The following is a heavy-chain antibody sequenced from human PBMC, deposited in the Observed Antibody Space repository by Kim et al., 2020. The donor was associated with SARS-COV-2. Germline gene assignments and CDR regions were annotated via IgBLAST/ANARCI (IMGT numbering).Heavy chain of an antibody. CDR1: GYTFTSYA. D-gene: IGHD3-10*01. CDR3: ARGRGVVRGIDPYYFDY. V-gene: IGHV1-3*01. J-gene: IGHJ4*02. Sequence: ASVKVSCKASGYTFTSYAMHWVRQAPGQRLEWMGWINAGNGNTKYSQKFQGRVTITRDTSASTAYMELSSLRSEDTAVYYCARGRGVVRGIDPYYFDYWGQGTLVTVSS. CDR2: INAGNGNT.